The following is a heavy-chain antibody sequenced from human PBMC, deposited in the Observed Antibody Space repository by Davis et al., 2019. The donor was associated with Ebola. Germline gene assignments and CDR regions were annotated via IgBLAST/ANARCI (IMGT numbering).Heavy chain of an antibody. CDR3: AKDGGDELLHYYYGMDV. J-gene: IGHJ6*02. V-gene: IGHV3-30*18. Sequence: GGSLRLSCAASGFTFSSYGMHWVRQAPGKGLEWVAVISYDGSNKYYADSVKGRFTISRDNSKNTLYLQMNSLRAEDTAVYYCAKDGGDELLHYYYGMDVWGQGTTVTVSS. CDR1: GFTFSSYG. CDR2: ISYDGSNK. D-gene: IGHD3-22*01.